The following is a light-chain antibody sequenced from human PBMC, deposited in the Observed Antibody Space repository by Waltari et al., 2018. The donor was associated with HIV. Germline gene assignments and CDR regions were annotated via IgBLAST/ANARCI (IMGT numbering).Light chain of an antibody. V-gene: IGKV1-13*02. CDR2: DAS. J-gene: IGKJ4*01. CDR1: HDISTS. Sequence: AVQLTQSPSSLSPSVGDRVTITCRASHDISTSLAWFQQMPGNPPKLLIYDASILGSGVPSRFSGSGSGTDFTLTISSLQSEDSATYYCLQFNTYPQTFGAGTKVEIK. CDR3: LQFNTYPQT.